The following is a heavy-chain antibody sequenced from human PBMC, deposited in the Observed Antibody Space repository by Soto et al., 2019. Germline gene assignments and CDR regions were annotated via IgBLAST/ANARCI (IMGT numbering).Heavy chain of an antibody. CDR1: GYIFVNYG. V-gene: IGHV1-18*01. CDR3: VMVDNYVTPTPQDV. CDR2: ISPYTGNT. Sequence: QVQLVQSGDEVKKPGASVKVSCKASGYIFVNYGIAWVRQAPGQGLEWMGWISPYTGNTHSATKIQGRITMTTDTSTSKAYMGLGSLTADDTAVYYCVMVDNYVTPTPQDVWGQGTTVTVSS. D-gene: IGHD3-16*01. J-gene: IGHJ6*02.